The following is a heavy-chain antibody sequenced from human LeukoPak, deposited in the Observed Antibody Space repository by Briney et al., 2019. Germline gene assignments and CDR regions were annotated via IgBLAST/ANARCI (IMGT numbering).Heavy chain of an antibody. CDR1: GFTFSSYG. CDR2: ISGSGGST. D-gene: IGHD2-2*01. V-gene: IGHV3-23*01. Sequence: PGGSLRLFCAASGFTFSSYGMRWVRQAPGKGLEGVSGISGSGGSTYYADSVKGRFTISRDNSKNTLYLQMNSLRAEDTAIYYCAKSQAWSSTTMDWFDPWGQGTLVTVSS. CDR3: AKSQAWSSTTMDWFDP. J-gene: IGHJ5*02.